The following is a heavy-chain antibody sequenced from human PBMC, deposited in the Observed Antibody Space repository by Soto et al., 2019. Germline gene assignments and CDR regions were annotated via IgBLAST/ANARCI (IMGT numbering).Heavy chain of an antibody. J-gene: IGHJ6*02. CDR2: IYYTGST. Sequence: PSETLSLTCTVSGGSISSYYLTWIRQSPGKELEWIGYIYYTGSTKYNPSLESRVTISIDTSKNQLSLNLGSVTAADTAVYYCARAPAPGTYYYGMDVWGQGTTVTVTS. D-gene: IGHD3-10*01. V-gene: IGHV4-59*01. CDR1: GGSISSYY. CDR3: ARAPAPGTYYYGMDV.